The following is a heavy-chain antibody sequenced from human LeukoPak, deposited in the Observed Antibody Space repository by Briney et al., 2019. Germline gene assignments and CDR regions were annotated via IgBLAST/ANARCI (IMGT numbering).Heavy chain of an antibody. D-gene: IGHD2-2*02. Sequence: ASVKVSCKASGYTFTGYYMHWVRQAPGQGLEWMGWINPNSGGTNYAQKFQGRVTMTRDTSISTAYMELSRLRSDDTAVYYCARNSYCSSTSCYSDYYGMDVWAKGPRSPSP. CDR1: GYTFTGYY. V-gene: IGHV1-2*02. J-gene: IGHJ6*02. CDR3: ARNSYCSSTSCYSDYYGMDV. CDR2: INPNSGGT.